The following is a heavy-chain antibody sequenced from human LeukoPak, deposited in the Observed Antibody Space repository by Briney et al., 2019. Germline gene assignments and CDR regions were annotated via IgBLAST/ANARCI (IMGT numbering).Heavy chain of an antibody. CDR2: ISYDGSNK. D-gene: IGHD3-3*01. V-gene: IGHV3-30-3*01. Sequence: GGSLRLSCAASGFTFSSYAMHWVRQAPGKGLEWVAVISYDGSNKCYADSVKGRFTISRDNSKNTLYLQMNSLRAEDTAVYYCARDDFWSGYWRYYYYGMDVWGQGTTVTVSS. CDR3: ARDDFWSGYWRYYYYGMDV. CDR1: GFTFSSYA. J-gene: IGHJ6*02.